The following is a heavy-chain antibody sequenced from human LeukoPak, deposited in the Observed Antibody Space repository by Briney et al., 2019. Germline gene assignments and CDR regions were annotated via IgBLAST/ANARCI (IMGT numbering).Heavy chain of an antibody. D-gene: IGHD3-9*01. J-gene: IGHJ4*02. CDR3: ARVASYYDILTGYYSGGHFDY. V-gene: IGHV3-48*04. Sequence: GGSLRLSCAASGFTFSSYSMNWVRQAPGKGLEWVSYISSSSSTIYYADSVKGRFTISRDNAKNSLYLQMNSLRAEDTAVYYCARVASYYDILTGYYSGGHFDYWGQGTLVTVSS. CDR1: GFTFSSYS. CDR2: ISSSSSTI.